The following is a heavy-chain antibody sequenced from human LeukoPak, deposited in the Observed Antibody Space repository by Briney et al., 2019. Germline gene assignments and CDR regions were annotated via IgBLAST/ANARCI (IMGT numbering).Heavy chain of an antibody. Sequence: PLQTLSLTCTVSVGSISSGNYYYSWIRQSAGKGMEWIGNIYMSGSTRYNPSLMSRVAMSVDTSKNQFSLKISSATAADTAVYYCARDWGIAAATPYYFDHWGQGILVTVSS. D-gene: IGHD6-13*01. J-gene: IGHJ4*02. CDR3: ARDWGIAAATPYYFDH. V-gene: IGHV4-61*09. CDR2: IYMSGST. CDR1: VGSISSGNYY.